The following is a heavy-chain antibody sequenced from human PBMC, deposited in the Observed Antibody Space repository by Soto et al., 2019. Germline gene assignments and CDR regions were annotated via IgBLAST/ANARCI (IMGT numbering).Heavy chain of an antibody. CDR3: AREWHGGGYGMDV. J-gene: IGHJ6*02. CDR1: GFTFSNYD. Sequence: EVQLVESGRGLVQPGGSLRLSCAASGFTFSNYDMHLVRQVTGKGLEWVSGITTAGDTYYPSSVKGRFTISREKAKNSLYRQMNRLSAGYTAVYCCAREWHGGGYGMDVWGQGTTVTVSS. V-gene: IGHV3-13*01. D-gene: IGHD5-12*01. CDR2: ITTAGDT.